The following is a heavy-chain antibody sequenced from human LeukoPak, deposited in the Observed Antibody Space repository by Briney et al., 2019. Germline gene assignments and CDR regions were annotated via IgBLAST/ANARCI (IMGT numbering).Heavy chain of an antibody. CDR3: ARLGVVILNWFDP. CDR2: IYYSGST. Sequence: SETLSLTCTVSGGSISSGGYYWSWIRQHPGKGLEWIGYIYYSGSTYYNPSLKSRVTISVDTSKNQFSLKLSSVTAADTAVYYCARLGVVILNWFDPWGQGTLVTVSS. D-gene: IGHD3-3*01. J-gene: IGHJ5*02. CDR1: GGSISSGGYY. V-gene: IGHV4-31*03.